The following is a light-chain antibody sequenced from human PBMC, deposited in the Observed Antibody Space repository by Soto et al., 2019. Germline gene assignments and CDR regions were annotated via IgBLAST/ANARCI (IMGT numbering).Light chain of an antibody. V-gene: IGKV3-15*01. Sequence: EIVMTQYPATLSVSAGERAALSCRASQSVGNSLAWYQQKPGQAPRLLLYRASYRATGIADRFSGSGSGTEFTLPISSLQSEDFAVYYCQQYKNWYSFGQGTKLEIK. CDR1: QSVGNS. CDR2: RAS. J-gene: IGKJ2*01. CDR3: QQYKNWYS.